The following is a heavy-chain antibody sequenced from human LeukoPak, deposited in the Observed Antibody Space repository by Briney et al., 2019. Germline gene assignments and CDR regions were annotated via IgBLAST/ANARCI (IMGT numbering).Heavy chain of an antibody. J-gene: IGHJ4*02. CDR1: RFTVSSSY. Sequence: GGSLRLSCAASRFTVSSSYMNWVRQAPGKGLEWVSLIDSGGYTYYAHSVKGRFTISRDNSKNTLYLQMSSLRVEDTAVYYCARGGSGWYAFDSWGQGTLVTVSS. CDR3: ARGGSGWYAFDS. V-gene: IGHV3-66*01. CDR2: IDSGGYT. D-gene: IGHD6-19*01.